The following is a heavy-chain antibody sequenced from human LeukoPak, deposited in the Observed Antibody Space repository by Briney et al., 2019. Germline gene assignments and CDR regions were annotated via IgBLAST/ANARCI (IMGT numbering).Heavy chain of an antibody. D-gene: IGHD2-21*02. CDR3: ARTIVVVTATPVYYFDY. CDR2: IYYSGST. J-gene: IGHJ4*02. Sequence: SETLSLTCTVSGGSISSYYWSWIRQPPGKGLEWIGYIYYSGSTNYNPSLKSRVTISVDTSKNQFSLKLSSVTAADTAVYYCARTIVVVTATPVYYFDYWGQGTLVTVSS. CDR1: GGSISSYY. V-gene: IGHV4-59*01.